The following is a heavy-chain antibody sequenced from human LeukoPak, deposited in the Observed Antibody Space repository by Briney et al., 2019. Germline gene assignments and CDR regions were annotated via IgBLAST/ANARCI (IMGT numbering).Heavy chain of an antibody. J-gene: IGHJ4*02. CDR1: GFTFSRSA. V-gene: IGHV3-23*01. CDR3: VKGRISEDGLDF. Sequence: GGSLRLSCAASGFTFSRSAMTWVRQTQGKGLDWVSSISSSGNTYYADSVKGRFTISRDNSKNMLYLQMNSLRAEDTAVYYCVKGRISEDGLDFWGQGTLVTVSS. CDR2: ISSSGNT. D-gene: IGHD6-13*01.